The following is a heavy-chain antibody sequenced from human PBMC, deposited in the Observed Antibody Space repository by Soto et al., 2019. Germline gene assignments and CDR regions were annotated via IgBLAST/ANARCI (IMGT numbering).Heavy chain of an antibody. Sequence: GRSLRLSCAASGFTFSSYAMHWVRQAPGKGLEWVAVISYDGSNKYYADSVKGRFTISRDNSKNTLYLQMNSLRAEDTAVYYCARDGARYSSGWYGRPIYGMDVWGQGTTVTVSS. D-gene: IGHD6-19*01. J-gene: IGHJ6*02. CDR2: ISYDGSNK. CDR1: GFTFSSYA. V-gene: IGHV3-30-3*01. CDR3: ARDGARYSSGWYGRPIYGMDV.